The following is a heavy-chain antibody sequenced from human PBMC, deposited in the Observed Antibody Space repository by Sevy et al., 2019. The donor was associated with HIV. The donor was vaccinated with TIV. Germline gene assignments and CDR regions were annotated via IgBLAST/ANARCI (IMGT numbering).Heavy chain of an antibody. Sequence: ASVKVSCKVSGYTLTELSMHWVRQAPGKGLEWMGGFDPEDGETIYAQKFQGRVTMTEDTSTDTAYMELSSLGSEDTAVYYCATGGCSGGSCYPYYYYGMDVWGQGTTVTVSS. CDR1: GYTLTELS. D-gene: IGHD2-15*01. V-gene: IGHV1-24*01. CDR2: FDPEDGET. CDR3: ATGGCSGGSCYPYYYYGMDV. J-gene: IGHJ6*02.